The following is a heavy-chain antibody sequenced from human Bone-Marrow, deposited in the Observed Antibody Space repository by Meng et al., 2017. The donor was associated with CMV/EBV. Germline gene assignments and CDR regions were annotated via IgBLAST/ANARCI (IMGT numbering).Heavy chain of an antibody. D-gene: IGHD2-2*01. V-gene: IGHV4-30-4*08. CDR2: IYYSGST. J-gene: IGHJ6*02. CDR3: ARDQVPAATVYYYYGMDV. CDR1: GGSISSGDYY. Sequence: LRLSCTVSGGSISSGDYYWSWIRQPPGKGLEWIGYIYYSGSTYYNPSLKSRVTISVDTSKNQFSLKLSSVTAADTAVYYCARDQVPAATVYYYYGMDVWGQGTTVTVSS.